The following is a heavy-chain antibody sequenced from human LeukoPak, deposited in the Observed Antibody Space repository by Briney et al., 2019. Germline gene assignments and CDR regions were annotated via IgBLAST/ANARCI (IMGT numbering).Heavy chain of an antibody. D-gene: IGHD2-2*01. Sequence: SVKVSCKASGGTFSSSAISWVRQAPGQGLEWMGGIIPIFGTANYAQKFQGRVTITTDESTSTAYMELSSLRSEDTAVYYCARVPWGSSTSFDIWGQGTMVTVSS. CDR2: IIPIFGTA. J-gene: IGHJ3*02. V-gene: IGHV1-69*05. CDR1: GGTFSSSA. CDR3: ARVPWGSSTSFDI.